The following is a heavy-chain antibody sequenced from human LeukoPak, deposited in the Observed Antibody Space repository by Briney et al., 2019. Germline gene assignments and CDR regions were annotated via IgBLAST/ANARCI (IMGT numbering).Heavy chain of an antibody. J-gene: IGHJ1*01. CDR1: GGSISSYY. CDR3: ARGLSGWYRGEYFQH. V-gene: IGHV4-34*01. D-gene: IGHD6-19*01. Sequence: SETLSLTCTVSGGSISSYYWSWIRQPPGKGLEWIGEINHSGSTNYNPSLKSRVTISVDTSKNQFSLKLSSVTAADTAVYYCARGLSGWYRGEYFQHWGQGTLVTVSS. CDR2: INHSGST.